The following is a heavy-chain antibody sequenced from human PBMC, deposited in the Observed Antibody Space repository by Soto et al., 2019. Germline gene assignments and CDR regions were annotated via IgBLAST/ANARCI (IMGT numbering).Heavy chain of an antibody. D-gene: IGHD3-10*01. J-gene: IGHJ4*02. Sequence: QVQLVESGGGVVQPERSLRLSCAASGFTFSSYDIHWVRQAPGKGLEWVAVISYDGSNKYYADSVKGRFTISRDNSKNTLYLQMNSLRTEDTAVYFCARGITMVRGVIIGYFDYWGQGILVTVSS. CDR1: GFTFSSYD. CDR2: ISYDGSNK. CDR3: ARGITMVRGVIIGYFDY. V-gene: IGHV3-30-3*01.